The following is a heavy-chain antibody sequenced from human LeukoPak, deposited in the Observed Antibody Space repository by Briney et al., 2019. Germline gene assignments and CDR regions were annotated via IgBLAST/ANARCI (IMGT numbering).Heavy chain of an antibody. J-gene: IGHJ4*02. CDR1: GFTFSSYA. V-gene: IGHV3-23*01. D-gene: IGHD2-2*01. CDR2: ISGSGGST. Sequence: GGSLRLSCAASGFTFSSYAMSWVRQAPGKGLEWVSAISGSGGSTYYADSVKGRFTISRDNSKNTLYLQMNGLRAEDTAVYYCAKDPRYCSSTSCYVGTNYWGQGTLVTVSS. CDR3: AKDPRYCSSTSCYVGTNY.